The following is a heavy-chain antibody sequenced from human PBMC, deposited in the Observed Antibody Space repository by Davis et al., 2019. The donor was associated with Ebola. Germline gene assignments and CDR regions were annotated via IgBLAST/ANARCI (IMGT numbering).Heavy chain of an antibody. J-gene: IGHJ4*02. CDR2: IWYDGSNK. CDR3: ARDKYDFWSDHFDY. CDR1: GFTFSSYW. Sequence: GGSLRLSCAASGFTFSSYWMSWVRQAPGKGLEWVAVIWYDGSNKYYADSVKGRFTISRDNSKNTLYLQMNSLRAEDTAVYYCARDKYDFWSDHFDYWGQGTLVTVSS. V-gene: IGHV3-33*08. D-gene: IGHD3-3*01.